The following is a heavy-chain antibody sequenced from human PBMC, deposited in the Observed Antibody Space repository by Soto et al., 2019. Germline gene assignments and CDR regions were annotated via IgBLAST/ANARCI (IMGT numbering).Heavy chain of an antibody. CDR3: AKLNDYGGKALFPYFDY. V-gene: IGHV1-18*01. CDR1: GYTFTSYG. Sequence: ASVKVSCKASGYTFTSYGISWVRQAPGQGLEWMGWISAYNGNTNYAQKLQGRVTMTTDTSTSTAYMELRSLRSDDTAVYYCAKLNDYGGKALFPYFDYWGQGTLVTVSS. J-gene: IGHJ4*02. CDR2: ISAYNGNT. D-gene: IGHD4-17*01.